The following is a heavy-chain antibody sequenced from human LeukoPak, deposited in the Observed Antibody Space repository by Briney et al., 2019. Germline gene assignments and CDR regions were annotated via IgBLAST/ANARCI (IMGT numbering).Heavy chain of an antibody. CDR1: GFTFSTYE. CDR2: ISYDGVNK. J-gene: IGHJ4*02. CDR3: AKAGGYCSGGNCYANY. D-gene: IGHD2-15*01. Sequence: PGGSLRLSCATSGFTFSTYEMTWVRQAPGKGLEWVAVISYDGVNKYYADSVKGRFTISRDNSKNTLYLHMNTLRPEGTALYYCAKAGGYCSGGNCYANYWGQGTLVTVSS. V-gene: IGHV3-30*18.